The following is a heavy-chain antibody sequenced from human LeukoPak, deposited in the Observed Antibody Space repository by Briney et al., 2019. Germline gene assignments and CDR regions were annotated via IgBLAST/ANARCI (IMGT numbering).Heavy chain of an antibody. CDR1: GGSFSGYY. Sequence: SETLSLTCAVYGGSFSGYYWSWIRQPPGKGLEWIGEINHSGSTNYNPSLKSRVTISVDTSKNQFSLKLSSVTAADTAVYYCARGRPRYCSSTSCYPGIGYYYYTDVWGKETT. CDR3: ARGRPRYCSSTSCYPGIGYYYYTDV. J-gene: IGHJ6*03. V-gene: IGHV4-34*01. CDR2: INHSGST. D-gene: IGHD2-2*01.